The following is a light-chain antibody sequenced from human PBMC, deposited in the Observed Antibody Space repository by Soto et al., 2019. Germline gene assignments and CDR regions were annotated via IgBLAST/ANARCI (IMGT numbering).Light chain of an antibody. CDR3: QQYNSYSWT. CDR2: DVS. J-gene: IGKJ1*01. CDR1: QSINSW. Sequence: DIRMTQSPSTLSAFVGDRVTITCRASQSINSWLAWYQQKPGKAPKLQIYDVSSLESWVPSRFSGSGSGTEFTLTISGLQPDDFATYYCQQYNSYSWTFGQGTKVEIK. V-gene: IGKV1-5*01.